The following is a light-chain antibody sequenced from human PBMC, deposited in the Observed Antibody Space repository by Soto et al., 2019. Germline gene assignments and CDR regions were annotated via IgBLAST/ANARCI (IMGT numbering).Light chain of an antibody. V-gene: IGKV1-5*03. CDR1: QSISIW. Sequence: DLHMTQSPSTLSASVGDRVTITCRASQSISIWLAWYQQKPGKATNLVIYKTSSLETGVPSRFSGSGSGTEFTLTISSLQPDDFATYYCQHWNDYSWTFGQGTKVEV. J-gene: IGKJ1*01. CDR3: QHWNDYSWT. CDR2: KTS.